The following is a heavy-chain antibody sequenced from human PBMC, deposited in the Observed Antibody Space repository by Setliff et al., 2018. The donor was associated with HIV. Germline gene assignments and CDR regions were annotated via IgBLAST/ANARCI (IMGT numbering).Heavy chain of an antibody. D-gene: IGHD3-10*01. CDR2: IYNSGST. CDR1: GGSISSGDYY. V-gene: IGHV4-30-4*08. CDR3: ARETNASGSLTAYWYFER. J-gene: IGHJ2*01. Sequence: KASETLSLTCTVSGGSISSGDYYWTWIRQPPGKGLEWIGYIYNSGSTYYEPSLRGRVTISIDRSKNQFSLKLNSVTAADTAVYYCARETNASGSLTAYWYFERWGRGTLGTVSS.